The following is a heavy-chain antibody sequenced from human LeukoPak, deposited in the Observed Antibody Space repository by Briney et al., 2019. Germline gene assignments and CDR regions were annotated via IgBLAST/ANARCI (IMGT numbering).Heavy chain of an antibody. CDR3: ARGEVGATTLFDY. CDR2: INPSGGST. CDR1: GYTFTSYY. J-gene: IGHJ4*02. D-gene: IGHD1-26*01. Sequence: ASVKVSCKASGYTFTSYYMHWVRQAPGQGLEWMGIINPSGGSTSYAQKFQGRVTTTRDMSTSTVYMELSSLRSEDTAMYYCARGEVGATTLFDYWGQGTLVTVSS. V-gene: IGHV1-46*01.